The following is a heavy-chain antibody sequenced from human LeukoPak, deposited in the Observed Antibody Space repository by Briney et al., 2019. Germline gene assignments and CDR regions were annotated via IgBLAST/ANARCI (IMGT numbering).Heavy chain of an antibody. J-gene: IGHJ4*02. V-gene: IGHV3-74*03. Sequence: PGGSLRLSCAASGFTFSSHWMHWVRQAPGKGLVWVSRINGDGSNTTYADSVKGRFTISRDNAESALYLQMNSLRAEDTAVYFCARDISASGIFFDSWGQGTLVTVSS. CDR2: INGDGSNT. CDR3: ARDISASGIFFDS. D-gene: IGHD6-13*01. CDR1: GFTFSSHW.